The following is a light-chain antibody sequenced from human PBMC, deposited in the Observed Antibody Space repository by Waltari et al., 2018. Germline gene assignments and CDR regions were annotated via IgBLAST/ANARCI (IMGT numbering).Light chain of an antibody. Sequence: QSVLTQSPSVSGTPGQGVTISCSGSSSNIGTNYVYWYQQLPRTAPNLLIFRNDQRPSGGPDRFAASKSGTSASLVISGLRSEDEADYYCAAWDDGLSGPVFGGGTKLTVL. J-gene: IGLJ3*02. CDR1: SSNIGTNY. CDR3: AAWDDGLSGPV. CDR2: RND. V-gene: IGLV1-47*01.